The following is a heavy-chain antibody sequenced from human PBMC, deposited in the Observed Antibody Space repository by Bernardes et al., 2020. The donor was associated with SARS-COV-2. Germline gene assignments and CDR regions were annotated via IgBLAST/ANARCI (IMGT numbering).Heavy chain of an antibody. CDR2: INPHSGGT. Sequence: ASVKVSCKGSGYTFTGYYIHWVRQAPGQGLEWMGWINPHSGGTNYAQNFQGRVTMTRDTSVSTAYMELSRLRSDDTAVYYCARSIGSIAAALFYYFNNWGQGTLVTVSS. J-gene: IGHJ4*02. D-gene: IGHD6-13*01. CDR1: GYTFTGYY. V-gene: IGHV1-2*02. CDR3: ARSIGSIAAALFYYFNN.